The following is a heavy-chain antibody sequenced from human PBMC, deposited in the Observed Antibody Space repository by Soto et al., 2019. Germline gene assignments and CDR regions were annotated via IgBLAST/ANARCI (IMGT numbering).Heavy chain of an antibody. CDR3: ARLGGYCSSANCFGYYAMDV. CDR2: IYYSGST. CDR1: GGSINDDTYY. J-gene: IGHJ6*02. D-gene: IGHD2-2*01. Sequence: SETLSLTCTVSGGSINDDTYYWGWIRQPPGKGLEWIGSIYYSGSTYYNPSLKSRVTISVDTSKNQFSLKLSSVTVADTAVYFCARLGGYCSSANCFGYYAMDVWGQGTTVTVSS. V-gene: IGHV4-39*01.